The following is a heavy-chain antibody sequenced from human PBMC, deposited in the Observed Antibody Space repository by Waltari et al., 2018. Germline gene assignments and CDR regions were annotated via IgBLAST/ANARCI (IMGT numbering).Heavy chain of an antibody. J-gene: IGHJ5*02. D-gene: IGHD6-6*01. CDR2: IYHRGST. V-gene: IGHV4-38-2*01. Sequence: QVQLQESGPGLVKPSETLSLTCAVSGYSISSGYYWGWIRQPPGKGLEWIGSIYHRGSTYYDPSLKSRVTISVDTSKNQFSLKLSSVTAADTAVYYCARHSSVYWFDPWGQGTLVTVSS. CDR1: GYSISSGYY. CDR3: ARHSSVYWFDP.